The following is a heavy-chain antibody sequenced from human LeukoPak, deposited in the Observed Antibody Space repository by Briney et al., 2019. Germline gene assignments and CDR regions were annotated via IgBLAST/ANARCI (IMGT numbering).Heavy chain of an antibody. CDR1: GFTFSSYW. V-gene: IGHV3-7*01. CDR3: ARTSYYNYYQYGMDV. Sequence: GGSLRLSCAASGFTFSSYWMSWVRQAPGKGLEWVANIKQDGSEKYYVDSVKGRFTISRDNAKNSLYLQMNSLRAEDTAVYYCARTSYYNYYQYGMDVWGQGTTVTVSS. J-gene: IGHJ6*02. CDR2: IKQDGSEK. D-gene: IGHD3-10*01.